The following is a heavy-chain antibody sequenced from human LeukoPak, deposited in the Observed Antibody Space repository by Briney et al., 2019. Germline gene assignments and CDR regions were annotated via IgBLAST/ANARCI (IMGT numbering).Heavy chain of an antibody. CDR1: GGSISSGGYY. J-gene: IGHJ5*02. CDR3: ARAIAAAANNWFDP. V-gene: IGHV4-31*03. D-gene: IGHD6-13*01. Sequence: SETLSLTCTVSGGSISSGGYYWSWIRQHPRKGLEWIGYIYYSGSTYYNPSLKSRVTISVDTSKNQFSLKLSSVTAADTAVYYCARAIAAAANNWFDPWGQGTLVTVSS. CDR2: IYYSGST.